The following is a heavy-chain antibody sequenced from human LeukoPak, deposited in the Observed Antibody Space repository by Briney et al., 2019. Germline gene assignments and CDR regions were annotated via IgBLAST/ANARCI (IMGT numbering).Heavy chain of an antibody. Sequence: GRSLRLSCAASGFTFSSYGMHWVRQAPGKGLEWVAVISYDGSNKYYADSVKGRFTISRDNSKNTLYLQVNSLRAEDTAVYYCARDRSYYDSSGALDYWGQGTLVTVSS. CDR3: ARDRSYYDSSGALDY. D-gene: IGHD3-22*01. V-gene: IGHV3-30*03. CDR1: GFTFSSYG. J-gene: IGHJ4*02. CDR2: ISYDGSNK.